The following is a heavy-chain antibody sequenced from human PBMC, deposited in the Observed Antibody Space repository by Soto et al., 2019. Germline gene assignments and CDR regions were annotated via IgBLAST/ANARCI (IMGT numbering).Heavy chain of an antibody. V-gene: IGHV3-7*01. CDR1: GFPFSSYW. J-gene: IGHJ4*02. D-gene: IGHD2-15*01. CDR2: IKQDGSEK. Sequence: GGSLRLSCAASGFPFSSYWMSWVRQAPGKGLEWVANIKQDGSEKYYVDSVKGRFTISRDNAKNSLYLQMNSLRAEDTAVYYCARYCSGGSCFDYWGQGALVTVSS. CDR3: ARYCSGGSCFDY.